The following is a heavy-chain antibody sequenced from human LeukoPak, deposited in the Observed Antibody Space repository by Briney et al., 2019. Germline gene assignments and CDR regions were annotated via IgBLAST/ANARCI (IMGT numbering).Heavy chain of an antibody. CDR3: ARVRDNYDISSFSALDY. CDR1: GFTFSTYG. D-gene: IGHD3-22*01. Sequence: GGSLRLSCAASGFTFSTYGMHWVRQAPGKGLEWLAVIWYDGSNIYYADSVKGRFAISRDNSKNTLYLLLNSLRAEDTAVYYCARVRDNYDISSFSALDYWGQGTLVTVSS. V-gene: IGHV3-33*01. CDR2: IWYDGSNI. J-gene: IGHJ4*02.